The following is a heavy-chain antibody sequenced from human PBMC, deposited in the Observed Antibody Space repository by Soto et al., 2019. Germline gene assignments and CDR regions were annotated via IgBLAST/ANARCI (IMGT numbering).Heavy chain of an antibody. V-gene: IGHV4-31*03. D-gene: IGHD2-2*01. CDR3: PRRRSSPGALYYLDY. J-gene: IGHJ4*02. CDR1: CDSISVSGNF. CDR2: IYYWGST. Sequence: SETLSLTCTVSCDSISVSGNFWFWIRQHPGKGLEWSGYIYYWGSTDYNPSLKSRVTMSVDTSKNQFSLKLSSVTAADTAVCYCPRRRSSPGALYYLDYWGQGALIPVSS.